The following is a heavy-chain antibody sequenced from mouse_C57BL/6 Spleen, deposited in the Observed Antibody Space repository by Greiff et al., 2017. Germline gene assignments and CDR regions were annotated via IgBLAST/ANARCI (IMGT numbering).Heavy chain of an antibody. CDR1: GYTFTSYW. J-gene: IGHJ2*01. CDR2: IYPSDSET. CDR3: ARRGDDCDALDY. D-gene: IGHD2-4*01. V-gene: IGHV1-61*01. Sequence: QVQLKQPGAELVRPGSSVKLSCKASGYTFTSYWMDWVKQRPGQGLEWIGNIYPSDSETHYNQKFKDKATLTVDKSSSTAYMQLSSLTSEDSAVYYCARRGDDCDALDYWGQGTTLTGSS.